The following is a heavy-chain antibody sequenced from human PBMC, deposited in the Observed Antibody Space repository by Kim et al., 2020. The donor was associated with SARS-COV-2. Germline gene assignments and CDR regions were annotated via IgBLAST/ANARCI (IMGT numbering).Heavy chain of an antibody. V-gene: IGHV4-61*02. D-gene: IGHD3-22*01. Sequence: SETLSLTCTVSGGSISSGSYYWSWIRQPAGKGLEWIGRIYTSGSTNYNPSLKSRVTISIDTSKNQFSLKLSSVTAADTAVYYCARAPTVGGSSGYYFGYFDLWGRGTLVTVSS. CDR2: IYTSGST. CDR1: GGSISSGSYY. J-gene: IGHJ2*01. CDR3: ARAPTVGGSSGYYFGYFDL.